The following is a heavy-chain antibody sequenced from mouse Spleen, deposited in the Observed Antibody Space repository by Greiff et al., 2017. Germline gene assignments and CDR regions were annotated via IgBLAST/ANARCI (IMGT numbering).Heavy chain of an antibody. CDR1: GFTFSSYA. J-gene: IGHJ1*01. Sequence: EVKVEESGGGLVKPGGSLKLSCAASGFTFSSYAMSWVRQTPEKRLEWVATISSGGSYTYYPDSVKGRFTISRDNAKNTLYLQMSSLRSEDTAMYYCARRPITTVENWYFDVWGAGTTVTVSS. V-gene: IGHV5-9-1*01. CDR3: ARRPITTVENWYFDV. D-gene: IGHD1-1*01. CDR2: ISSGGSYT.